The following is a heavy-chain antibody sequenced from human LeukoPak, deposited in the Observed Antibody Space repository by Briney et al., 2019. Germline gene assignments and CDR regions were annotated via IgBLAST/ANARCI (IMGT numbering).Heavy chain of an antibody. V-gene: IGHV1-69*05. CDR2: IIPIFGTA. J-gene: IGHJ4*02. Sequence: SVKVSCKASGGTFSSYAISWVRQAPGQGLEWMGGIIPIFGTANYAQKFQGRVTMTTDTSTSTAYMELRSLRSDDTAVYYCARILDMVRGPPRPPDYWGQGTLVTVSS. D-gene: IGHD3-10*01. CDR3: ARILDMVRGPPRPPDY. CDR1: GGTFSSYA.